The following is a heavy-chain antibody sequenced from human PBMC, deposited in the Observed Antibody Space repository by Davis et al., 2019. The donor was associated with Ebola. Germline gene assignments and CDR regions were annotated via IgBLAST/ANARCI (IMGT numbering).Heavy chain of an antibody. CDR2: INPSGGST. D-gene: IGHD3-22*01. J-gene: IGHJ4*02. CDR3: AREGDTTYYYDSSGQEYFDY. V-gene: IGHV1-46*01. CDR1: GYTFTSYY. Sequence: ASVKVSCKASGYTFTSYYMHWVRQAPGQGLEWMGIINPSGGSTSYAQKFQGRVTMTRDTSTSTVYMELSSLRSEDTAVYYCAREGDTTYYYDSSGQEYFDYWGQGTLVTVSS.